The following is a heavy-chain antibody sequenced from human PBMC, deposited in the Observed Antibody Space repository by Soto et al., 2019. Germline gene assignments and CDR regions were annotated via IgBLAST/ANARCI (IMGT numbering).Heavy chain of an antibody. D-gene: IGHD3-22*01. J-gene: IGHJ6*02. CDR2: IYYSGST. CDR1: GGSISSGGYY. CDR3: ARGHSGDCSGYYYPTTTNYYYYGMDV. Sequence: PSETLSLTCTVSGGSISSGGYYWSWIRQHPGKGLEWIGYIYYSGSTYYNPSLKSRVTISVDTSKNQFSLKLSSVTAADTAVYYCARGHSGDCSGYYYPTTTNYYYYGMDVWGQGTTVTVS. V-gene: IGHV4-31*03.